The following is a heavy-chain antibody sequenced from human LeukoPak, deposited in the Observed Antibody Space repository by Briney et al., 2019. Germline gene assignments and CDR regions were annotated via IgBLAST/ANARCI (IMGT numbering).Heavy chain of an antibody. CDR1: GFTFSSYA. D-gene: IGHD5-18*01. J-gene: IGHJ4*02. Sequence: GGSLRLSCAASGFTFSSYAMSWVRQAPGKGLEWVSAISGSGGSTYYADSVKGRFTISRDNSKNTLYLQMNSLRAEDTAVYYCAKDLGLHSYGSHYFDYWGQGTQVAVSS. CDR3: AKDLGLHSYGSHYFDY. V-gene: IGHV3-23*01. CDR2: ISGSGGST.